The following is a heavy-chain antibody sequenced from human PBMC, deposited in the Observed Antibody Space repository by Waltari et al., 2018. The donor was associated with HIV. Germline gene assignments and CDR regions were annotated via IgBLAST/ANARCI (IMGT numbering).Heavy chain of an antibody. Sequence: QVQLVQSGAEVKKPGSSVKVSCKASGGTFSSSTISWVRQAPGQGLEWMGRIIPILGIANYAQKFQGRVTITADKSTSTAYMELSSLRSEDTAVYYCARALPGPRVKFDYWGQGTLVTVSS. J-gene: IGHJ4*02. CDR3: ARALPGPRVKFDY. CDR2: IIPILGIA. V-gene: IGHV1-69*02. CDR1: GGTFSSST.